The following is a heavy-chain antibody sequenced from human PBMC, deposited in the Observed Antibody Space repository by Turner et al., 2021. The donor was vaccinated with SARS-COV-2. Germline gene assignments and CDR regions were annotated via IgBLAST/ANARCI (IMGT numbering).Heavy chain of an antibody. CDR3: ARGGLYYYDSSAYYGDAFDI. J-gene: IGHJ3*02. CDR2: INPNSGGT. CDR1: GYTFTGYY. Sequence: VQLVQSGAEVQKPGASVKVSCKASGYTFTGYYMHWVRQAPGQGLEWMGWINPNSGGTNYAQKFQGRVTRTRDTYISTAYMELSRLRSDDTAVYYCARGGLYYYDSSAYYGDAFDIWGQGTMVTVSS. D-gene: IGHD3-22*01. V-gene: IGHV1-2*02.